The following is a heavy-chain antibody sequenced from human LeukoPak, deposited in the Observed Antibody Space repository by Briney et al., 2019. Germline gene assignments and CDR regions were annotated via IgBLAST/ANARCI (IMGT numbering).Heavy chain of an antibody. V-gene: IGHV4-39*01. CDR3: ASSGKYCSGGGCFPNYMDV. CDR2: INYSGST. J-gene: IGHJ6*03. CDR1: GGSISRTSYY. D-gene: IGHD2-15*01. Sequence: PSETLSLTCTVSGGSISRTSYYWGWIRQPPEKGLEWIGSINYSGSTYYSPSLRTRVNISVDTSKNQFSLKLNSVTAADTAVYYCASSGKYCSGGGCFPNYMDVWGKGTTVTVSS.